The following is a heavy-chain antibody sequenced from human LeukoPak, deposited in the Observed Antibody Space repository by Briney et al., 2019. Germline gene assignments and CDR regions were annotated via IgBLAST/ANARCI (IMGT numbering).Heavy chain of an antibody. CDR2: IYYSGST. Sequence: SETLSLTCTVSGGSISSSSYYWGWIRQPPGKGLEWIGSIYYSGSTYYNPSLKSRVTISVETSKNQFSLKLSSVTAADTAVYYCARGRGEYYYGSGSLHDAFDIWGQGTMVTVSS. CDR3: ARGRGEYYYGSGSLHDAFDI. D-gene: IGHD3-10*01. V-gene: IGHV4-39*01. CDR1: GGSISSSSYY. J-gene: IGHJ3*02.